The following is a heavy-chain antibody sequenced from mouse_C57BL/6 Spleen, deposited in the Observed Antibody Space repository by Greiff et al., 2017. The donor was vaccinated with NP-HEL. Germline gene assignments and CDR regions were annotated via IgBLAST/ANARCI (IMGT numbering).Heavy chain of an antibody. D-gene: IGHD4-1*01. CDR2: IYPSDSET. J-gene: IGHJ4*01. Sequence: QVQLQQPGAELVRPGSSVKLSCKASGYTFTSYWMDWVKQRPGQGLEWIGNIYPSDSETHYNQKFKDKATLTVDKSSSTAYMQLSSLTSEDSAVYYWARPGRIYAMDYWGQGTSVTVSS. CDR1: GYTFTSYW. CDR3: ARPGRIYAMDY. V-gene: IGHV1-61*01.